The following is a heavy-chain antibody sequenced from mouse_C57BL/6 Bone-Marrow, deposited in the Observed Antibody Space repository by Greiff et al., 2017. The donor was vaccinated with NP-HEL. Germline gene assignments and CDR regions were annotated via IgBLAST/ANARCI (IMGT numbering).Heavy chain of an antibody. Sequence: QVQLQQSGAELVRPGSSVKLSCKASGYTFTSYWMDWVKQRPGQGLEWIGNIYPSDSETHYNQKFKDKATLTVDKSSSTAYMQLSSLTSEDSAVYYCARGEGLRRGFDYWGQGTTLTVSS. V-gene: IGHV1-61*01. CDR1: GYTFTSYW. D-gene: IGHD2-4*01. CDR3: ARGEGLRRGFDY. J-gene: IGHJ2*01. CDR2: IYPSDSET.